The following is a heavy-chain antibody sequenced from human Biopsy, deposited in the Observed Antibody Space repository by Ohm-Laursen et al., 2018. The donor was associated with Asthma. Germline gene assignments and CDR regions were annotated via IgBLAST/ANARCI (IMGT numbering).Heavy chain of an antibody. CDR2: IDQSGYT. CDR3: ARAAITGIRGWFDP. V-gene: IGHV4-34*01. D-gene: IGHD1-20*01. CDR1: GGYLTGHY. Sequence: GTLSLTWAVYGGYLTGHYWNWIRQPPGKGLEWIGEIDQSGYTNYNPSLKSRVTISADTSKNQFHLNLSSVTAADTAVYFCARAAITGIRGWFDPWGQGTQDTVSS. J-gene: IGHJ5*02.